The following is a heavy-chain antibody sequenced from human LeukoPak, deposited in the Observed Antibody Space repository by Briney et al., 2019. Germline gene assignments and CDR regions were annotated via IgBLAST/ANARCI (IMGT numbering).Heavy chain of an antibody. CDR1: GGSISSYY. V-gene: IGHV4-4*07. CDR2: IYTSGST. CDR3: ARHYYDSSGYYPQGYYYGMDV. Sequence: SSETLSLTCTVSGGSISSYYWSWIRQPAGKGLEWIGRIYTSGSTNYNPSLKSRATMSVDTSKNQFSLKLSSVTAADTAVYYCARHYYDSSGYYPQGYYYGMDVWGQGTTVTVSS. J-gene: IGHJ6*02. D-gene: IGHD3-22*01.